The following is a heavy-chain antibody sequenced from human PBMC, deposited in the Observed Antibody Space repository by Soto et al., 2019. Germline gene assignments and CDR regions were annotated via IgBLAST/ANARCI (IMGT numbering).Heavy chain of an antibody. D-gene: IGHD5-12*01. CDR3: VRDQYSGYDFAL. Sequence: SETLSLTCSVSGASIAGGSYYWSWVRQPPGKGLEWIGYIPSRGRPFYNPSLTSRGTISADSSKKQLSLQLTSVTAADTAVYYCVRDQYSGYDFALWGQGNLVTVPS. CDR2: IPSRGRP. CDR1: GASIAGGSYY. J-gene: IGHJ5*02. V-gene: IGHV4-30-4*01.